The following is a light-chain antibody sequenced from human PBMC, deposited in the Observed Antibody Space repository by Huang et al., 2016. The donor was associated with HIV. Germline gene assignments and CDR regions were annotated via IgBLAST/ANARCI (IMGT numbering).Light chain of an antibody. CDR3: QQYDKWPPVT. CDR2: GTS. CDR1: QSVAYN. V-gene: IGKV3-15*01. Sequence: MVMTQSPDTLSVSPGERATLSCRASQSVAYNLAWYQQKAGQAPRLIIYGTSTRATGIPGRFRGSGSGTEFTLTISSLQSDDFGVYYCQQYDKWPPVTFGQGTKVEI. J-gene: IGKJ1*01.